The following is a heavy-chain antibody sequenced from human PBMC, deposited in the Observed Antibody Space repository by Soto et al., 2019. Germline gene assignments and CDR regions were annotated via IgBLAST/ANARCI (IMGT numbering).Heavy chain of an antibody. CDR3: ARKDSGSYYGGAFDI. D-gene: IGHD1-26*01. Sequence: SVKVSCKASGGTFSSYAISWGRQAPGQGLEWMGWIIPIFGTANYAQKFQGRVTITADESTSTAYMELSSLRSEDTAAYYCARKDSGSYYGGAFDIWGQGTMVTVSS. J-gene: IGHJ3*02. CDR1: GGTFSSYA. V-gene: IGHV1-69*13. CDR2: IIPIFGTA.